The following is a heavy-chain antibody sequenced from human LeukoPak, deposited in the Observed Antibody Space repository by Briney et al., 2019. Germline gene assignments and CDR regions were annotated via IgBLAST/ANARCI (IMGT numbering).Heavy chain of an antibody. J-gene: IGHJ4*02. CDR2: VGSRGRSI. CDR1: GFNFSSYE. D-gene: IGHD3-22*01. V-gene: IGHV3-48*03. CDR3: ARARNNYDSSGFSALDY. Sequence: PGGSLRLSCVGSGFNFSSYEMNWVRQAPGKGLEWVSYVGSRGRSIYYADSVKGRFISSRDNSKNSLYLQMNSLRVEDTAVYYCARARNNYDSSGFSALDYWGQGTLVTVSS.